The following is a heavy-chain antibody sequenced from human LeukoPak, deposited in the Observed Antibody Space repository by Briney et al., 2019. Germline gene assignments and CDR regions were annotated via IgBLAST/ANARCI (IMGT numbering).Heavy chain of an antibody. J-gene: IGHJ3*02. V-gene: IGHV4-4*02. CDR3: ARVRDYYDSSGYYGPDAFDI. CDR1: GGSLSSSNW. D-gene: IGHD3-22*01. Sequence: SETLSLTCAVSGGSLSSSNWWSWVRQPPGKGLEWIGEIYHSGSTNYNPSLKSRVTISVDKSKNQFSLKLSSVTAADTAVYYCARVRDYYDSSGYYGPDAFDIWGQGTMVTVSS. CDR2: IYHSGST.